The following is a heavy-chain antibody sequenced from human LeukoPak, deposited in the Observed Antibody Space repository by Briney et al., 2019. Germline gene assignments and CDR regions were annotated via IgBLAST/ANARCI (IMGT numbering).Heavy chain of an antibody. V-gene: IGHV1-69*13. CDR2: IIPIFGTA. J-gene: IGHJ4*02. Sequence: VASVKVSCKASGGTFSSYAISWVRQAPGQGLEWMGGIIPIFGTANYAQKFQGRVTITADESTSTAYMELSSLRSEDTAVYYCARDPVAGYSDWGQGTLVTVSS. CDR3: ARDPVAGYSD. CDR1: GGTFSSYA. D-gene: IGHD3-9*01.